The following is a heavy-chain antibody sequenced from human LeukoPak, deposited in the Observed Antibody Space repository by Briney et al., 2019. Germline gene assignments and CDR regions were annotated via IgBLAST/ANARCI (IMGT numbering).Heavy chain of an antibody. J-gene: IGHJ6*02. CDR3: AREGLFIHYGDEAYYYYAMDV. CDR1: GFTFRSYS. V-gene: IGHV3-21*01. Sequence: KPGGSLRLSCAASGFTFRSYSMNWVRQAPGKGLEWVSSISSSSSSIYYADSVKGRFTISRDNAKNSLYLQMNSLRAEDTAVYYCAREGLFIHYGDEAYYYYAMDVWGQGTTVTVSS. CDR2: ISSSSSSI. D-gene: IGHD4-17*01.